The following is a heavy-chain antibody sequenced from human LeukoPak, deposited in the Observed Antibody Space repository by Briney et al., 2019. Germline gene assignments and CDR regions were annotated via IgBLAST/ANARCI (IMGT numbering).Heavy chain of an antibody. CDR3: ARTGWYEASYYFDY. CDR2: IYYSGST. J-gene: IGHJ4*02. Sequence: PSETLSLTCAVSGYSISSGYYWGWIRQPPGKGLEWIGYIYYSGSTNYNPSLKSRVTISVDTSKNQFSLKLSSVTAADTAVYYCARTGWYEASYYFDYWGQGTLVTVSS. D-gene: IGHD6-19*01. V-gene: IGHV4-61*01. CDR1: GYSISSGYY.